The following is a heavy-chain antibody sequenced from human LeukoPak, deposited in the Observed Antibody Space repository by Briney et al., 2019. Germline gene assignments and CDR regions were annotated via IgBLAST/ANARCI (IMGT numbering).Heavy chain of an antibody. Sequence: GGSLRLSCAASGFTFSSYSLNWVRQAPGKGLEWVSVIYSGGSTYYADSVKGRFTISRDNSKNTLYLQMNSLRAEDTAVYYCARAGRYSSSWYQPPDAFDIWGQGTMVTVSS. D-gene: IGHD6-13*01. V-gene: IGHV3-66*01. CDR2: IYSGGST. CDR1: GFTFSSYS. CDR3: ARAGRYSSSWYQPPDAFDI. J-gene: IGHJ3*02.